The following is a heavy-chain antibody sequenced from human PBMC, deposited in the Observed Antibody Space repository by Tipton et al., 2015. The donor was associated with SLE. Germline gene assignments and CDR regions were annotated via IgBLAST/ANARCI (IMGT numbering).Heavy chain of an antibody. Sequence: QLVQSGAEVKKPGSSVKVSCKASGGTFSSYAISWLRQAPGQGLEWMGGTIPVFGTTDYAQKFKGRLSITTDESTTTAYMDLSSLRSEDTAIYYCARSRNFDFFNVWGRGTTVTVSS. D-gene: IGHD3-3*01. V-gene: IGHV1-69*05. CDR3: ARSRNFDFFNV. J-gene: IGHJ6*04. CDR1: GGTFSSYA. CDR2: TIPVFGTT.